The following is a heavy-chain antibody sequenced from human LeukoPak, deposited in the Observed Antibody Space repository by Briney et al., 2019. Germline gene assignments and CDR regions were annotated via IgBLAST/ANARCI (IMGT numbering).Heavy chain of an antibody. Sequence: ASVKVSCEASGYTFTIYYIHWVRQAPEQGLEWMGIINPSGGGTTYAQKFQGRVTMTRDTSTSTVFMELSSLRSEDTAVYYCTRDAAPSAKYYFDFWGQGTLVTVSS. D-gene: IGHD2-15*01. CDR3: TRDAAPSAKYYFDF. J-gene: IGHJ4*02. V-gene: IGHV1-46*01. CDR1: GYTFTIYY. CDR2: INPSGGGT.